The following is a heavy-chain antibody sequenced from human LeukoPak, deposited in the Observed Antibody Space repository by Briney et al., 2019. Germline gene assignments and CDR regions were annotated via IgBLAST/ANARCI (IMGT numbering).Heavy chain of an antibody. D-gene: IGHD3-22*01. V-gene: IGHV3-23*01. CDR2: ISGSGGST. Sequence: PGRSLRLSCAASGFTFDDYAMHWVRQAPGKGLEWVSTISGSGGSTYYADSVKGRFTISRDNSKNTLYLQMNSLRAEDTAVYYCAKDRWNYYDSSDFRDYWGQGTLVTVSS. J-gene: IGHJ4*02. CDR3: AKDRWNYYDSSDFRDY. CDR1: GFTFDDYA.